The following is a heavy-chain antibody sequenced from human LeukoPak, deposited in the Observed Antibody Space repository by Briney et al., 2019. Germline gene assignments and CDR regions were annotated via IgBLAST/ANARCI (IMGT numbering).Heavy chain of an antibody. D-gene: IGHD3-22*01. CDR2: ISYDGSNK. CDR1: GFTFSNSW. J-gene: IGHJ4*02. CDR3: ARDLTYYDSSGYHDY. V-gene: IGHV3-30*03. Sequence: PGGSLRLSCAASGFTFSNSWMHWVRQAPGKGLEWVAVISYDGSNKYYADSVKGRFTISRDNSKNTLYLQMNSLRAEDTAVYYCARDLTYYDSSGYHDYWGQGTLVTVSS.